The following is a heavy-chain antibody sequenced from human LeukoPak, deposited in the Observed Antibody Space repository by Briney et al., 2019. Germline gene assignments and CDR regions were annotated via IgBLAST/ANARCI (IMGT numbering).Heavy chain of an antibody. V-gene: IGHV3-7*01. Sequence: RAGGSLRLSCAAPGITFSSYWMRWVRQAPGKGLEWVANIKQDGSEKYYVDSVKGRFTISRDNAKNSLYLQMNRIRAGDTAAYYCAREGSQSASATYPGNDWGQGTLVTVSS. CDR3: AREGSQSASATYPGND. D-gene: IGHD3-10*01. CDR1: GITFSSYW. CDR2: IKQDGSEK. J-gene: IGHJ4*02.